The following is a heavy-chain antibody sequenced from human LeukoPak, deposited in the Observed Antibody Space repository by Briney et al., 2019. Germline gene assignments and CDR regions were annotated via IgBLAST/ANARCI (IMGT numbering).Heavy chain of an antibody. J-gene: IGHJ3*02. V-gene: IGHV3-48*04. D-gene: IGHD6-13*01. CDR1: EFTFSSYT. CDR2: ITGSSSTL. Sequence: GGSLRLSCAASEFTFSSYTMNWVRQVPGKGLEWISYITGSSSTLYYADSVKGRFTISRDNAKNSLYLQMNSLRAEDTAVYYCARRLIAATATSAFDIWGQGTMVTVSS. CDR3: ARRLIAATATSAFDI.